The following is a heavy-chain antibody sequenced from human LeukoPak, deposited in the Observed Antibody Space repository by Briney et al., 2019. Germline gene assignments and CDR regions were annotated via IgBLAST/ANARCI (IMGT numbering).Heavy chain of an antibody. V-gene: IGHV4-31*03. D-gene: IGHD3-16*02. J-gene: IGHJ4*02. CDR1: DGSISSGGFY. CDR3: ARIVDVWGSYRYYYFDS. Sequence: SQTLSLTCTVSDGSISSGGFYWSWIRQHPGKGLEWIGYIFYSGGTYYNPSLKSRVTISVDTSKNQFSLKVNSVTAADSAVYYCARIVDVWGSYRYYYFDSWGQGTLVTVSS. CDR2: IFYSGGT.